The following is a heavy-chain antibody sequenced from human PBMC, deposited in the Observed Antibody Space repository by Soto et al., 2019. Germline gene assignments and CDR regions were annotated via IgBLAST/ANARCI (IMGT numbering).Heavy chain of an antibody. CDR2: IYYSGST. V-gene: IGHV4-39*01. CDR3: ARPDPGRAFDI. Sequence: SETLSLTCTVSGGSISSSSYYWGWIRQPPGKGLEWIGSIYYSGSTYYNPSLKSRVTISVDTSKNQFSLKLSSVTAADTAVYYCARPDPGRAFDIWGQGTMVTVSS. J-gene: IGHJ3*02. CDR1: GGSISSSSYY.